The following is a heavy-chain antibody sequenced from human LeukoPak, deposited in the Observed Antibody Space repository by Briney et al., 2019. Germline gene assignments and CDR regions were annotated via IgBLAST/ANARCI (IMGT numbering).Heavy chain of an antibody. Sequence: PSETLSLTCAVYGGSFSGYYWSWIRQSPGKGLEWIGEINHSGSTNYNPSLKSRVTISVDTSKNQFSLKLSSVTAADTAVYYCARDRHYYGSGSSNYWGQGTLVTVSS. CDR1: GGSFSGYY. V-gene: IGHV4-34*01. J-gene: IGHJ4*02. CDR3: ARDRHYYGSGSSNY. CDR2: INHSGST. D-gene: IGHD3-10*01.